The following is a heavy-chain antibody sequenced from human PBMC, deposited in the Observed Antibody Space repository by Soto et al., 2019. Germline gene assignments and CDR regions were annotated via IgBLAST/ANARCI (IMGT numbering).Heavy chain of an antibody. J-gene: IGHJ6*02. Sequence: QVQLVESGGGLVKPGGSLRLSCAASGFTFSDYYMSWIRQAPGKGLEWVSYISSIGSTIYYADSVKGRFTIARDIAKNSMYLQMNSLRAEDTAVYYCARAVYYYCSGSHHGMDVWGQGTTVTVSS. V-gene: IGHV3-11*01. CDR1: GFTFSDYY. CDR3: ARAVYYYCSGSHHGMDV. D-gene: IGHD3-10*01. CDR2: ISSIGSTI.